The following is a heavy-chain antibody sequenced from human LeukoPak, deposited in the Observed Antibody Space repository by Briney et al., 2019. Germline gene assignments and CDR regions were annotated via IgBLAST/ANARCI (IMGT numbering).Heavy chain of an antibody. CDR1: GGSISSSSYY. Sequence: PETLSLICTVSGGSISSSSYYWGWIRQPPGKGLEWIGSIYYSGSTYYNPSLKSRVTISVDTSKNQFSLKLSSVTAADTAVYYCARRNAVTTVAFDYWGQGTLVSVSS. CDR2: IYYSGST. D-gene: IGHD4-17*01. V-gene: IGHV4-39*01. J-gene: IGHJ4*02. CDR3: ARRNAVTTVAFDY.